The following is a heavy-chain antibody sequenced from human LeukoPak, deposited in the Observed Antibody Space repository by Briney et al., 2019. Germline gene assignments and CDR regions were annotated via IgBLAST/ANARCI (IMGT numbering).Heavy chain of an antibody. CDR1: GFSFSSYG. V-gene: IGHV3-30*18. CDR2: ISNDGSYK. D-gene: IGHD3-3*01. J-gene: IGHJ4*02. Sequence: PGGSLRLSCAASGFSFSSYGMHWVRQAPGKGLEWVAVISNDGSYKDYADSAKGRFTISRDNSKNTLYLQMSSLRAEDTAVYCCANQISGVVYWGQGTLVTVSS. CDR3: ANQISGVVY.